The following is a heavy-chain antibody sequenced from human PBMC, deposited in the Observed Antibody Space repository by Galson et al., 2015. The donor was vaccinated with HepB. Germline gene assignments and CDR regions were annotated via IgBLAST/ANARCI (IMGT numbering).Heavy chain of an antibody. CDR2: ISSSGSTI. D-gene: IGHD1-26*01. J-gene: IGHJ3*02. CDR3: ARSRTSSGIYYGAFDI. Sequence: SLRLSCAASGFTFSDYYMSWIRQAPGKGLEWVSYISSSGSTIYYADSVKGRFTISRDNAKNSPYLQMNSLRAEDTAVYYCARSRTSSGIYYGAFDIWGQGTMVTVSS. V-gene: IGHV3-11*01. CDR1: GFTFSDYY.